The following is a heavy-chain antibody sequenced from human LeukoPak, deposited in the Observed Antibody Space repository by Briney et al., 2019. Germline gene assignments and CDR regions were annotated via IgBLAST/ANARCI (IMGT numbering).Heavy chain of an antibody. CDR3: ARTCSSSSCYMVH. CDR2: ISVYNGNT. CDR1: GYTFANFG. D-gene: IGHD2-2*02. J-gene: IGHJ4*02. V-gene: IGHV1-18*01. Sequence: ASVRVSCKASGYTFANFGITWVRQAPGQGLEWMGWISVYNGNTNYAQNLQGRVTLTTDTSTSPAYMELTSLRSDDAALYYCARTCSSSSCYMVHWGQGTLVTVSS.